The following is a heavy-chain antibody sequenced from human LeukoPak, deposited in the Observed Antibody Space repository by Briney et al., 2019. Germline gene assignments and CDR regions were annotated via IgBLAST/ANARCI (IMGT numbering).Heavy chain of an antibody. J-gene: IGHJ6*02. D-gene: IGHD2-8*01. V-gene: IGHV1-18*01. CDR3: ATAFLMEYCTNGVCYDLNYYGMDV. Sequence: ASVKVSCKASGYTFTSYGISWVRQAPGQGLEWMGWISAYNGNTNYAQKLQGRVTMTTDTSTSTAYMELRSLRSEDTAVYYCATAFLMEYCTNGVCYDLNYYGMDVWGQGTTVTVSS. CDR2: ISAYNGNT. CDR1: GYTFTSYG.